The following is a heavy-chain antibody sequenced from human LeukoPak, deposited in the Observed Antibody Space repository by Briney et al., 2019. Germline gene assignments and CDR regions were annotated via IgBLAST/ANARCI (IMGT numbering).Heavy chain of an antibody. CDR1: GFTFTTYW. CDR3: AKNGGMAGLYYYYMDV. V-gene: IGHV3-7*03. CDR2: IKQDGTEK. Sequence: GGSLRLSCAASGFTFTTYWMSWVRQAPGKGLEWVANIKQDGTEKYYVDSVKGRFTISRDNAKNSLYLQMNSLRAEDTAVYYCAKNGGMAGLYYYYMDVWGKGTTVTVSS. J-gene: IGHJ6*03. D-gene: IGHD6-19*01.